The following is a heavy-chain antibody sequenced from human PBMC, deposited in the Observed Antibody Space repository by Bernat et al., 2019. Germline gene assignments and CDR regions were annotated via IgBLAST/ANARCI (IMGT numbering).Heavy chain of an antibody. D-gene: IGHD4-17*01. CDR2: IKSKTDGGTT. CDR1: GFTFSNAW. Sequence: EVQLVESGGGLVKPGGSLRLSCAASGFTFSNAWMSWVRQAPGKGLEWVGRIKSKTDGGTTDYAAPVKGRFTISRDDSKNTLYLQMNSLRAEDTAVYYCAREGSDYGDPELDYWGQGTLVTVSS. V-gene: IGHV3-15*01. CDR3: AREGSDYGDPELDY. J-gene: IGHJ4*02.